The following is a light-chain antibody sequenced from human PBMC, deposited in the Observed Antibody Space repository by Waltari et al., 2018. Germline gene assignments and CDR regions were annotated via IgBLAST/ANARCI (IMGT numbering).Light chain of an antibody. CDR3: CSFTSSSTWV. Sequence: QSALTQPASVSGSPGQSITIPCTGTATDIGGYNYVSWYQQHPGKAPNLVIFDVSSRPSGISYRFSASKFGNTASLTISGLQPDDEADYYCCSFTSSSTWVFGGGTKLTVL. CDR1: ATDIGGYNY. CDR2: DVS. V-gene: IGLV2-14*03. J-gene: IGLJ3*02.